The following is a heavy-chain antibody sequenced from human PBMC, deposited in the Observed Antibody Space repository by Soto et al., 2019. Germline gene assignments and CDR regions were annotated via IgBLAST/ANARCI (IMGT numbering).Heavy chain of an antibody. D-gene: IGHD4-17*01. V-gene: IGHV4-30-2*01. CDR1: GGSISSGGYS. J-gene: IGHJ4*02. Sequence: PSETLSLTCAVSGGSISSGGYSWSWIRQPPGKGLECIGYIYHSGSTYYNPSLKSRVTISVDRSKNQFSLKLSSVTAAATAVYYCARVTYGDYVGYFDTWGQGILFTVSS. CDR3: ARVTYGDYVGYFDT. CDR2: IYHSGST.